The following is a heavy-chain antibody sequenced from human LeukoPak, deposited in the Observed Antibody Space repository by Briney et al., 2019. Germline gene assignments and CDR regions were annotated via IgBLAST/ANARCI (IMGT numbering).Heavy chain of an antibody. CDR3: ASSRSPSTAPYYYYYYMDV. V-gene: IGHV1-69*06. CDR2: IIPIFGTA. D-gene: IGHD2-21*02. J-gene: IGHJ6*03. CDR1: GGTFSSYA. Sequence: ASVKVSCKASGGTFSSYAISWVRQAPGQGLEWMGGIIPIFGTANYAQKFQGRVTITADKSTSTAYMELSSLRSEDTAVYYCASSRSPSTAPYYYYYYMDVWGKGTTVTVSS.